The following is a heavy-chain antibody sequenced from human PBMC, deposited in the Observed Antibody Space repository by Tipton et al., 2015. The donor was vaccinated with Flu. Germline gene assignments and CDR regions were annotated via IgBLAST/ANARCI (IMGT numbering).Heavy chain of an antibody. CDR3: ARGGENAFDI. V-gene: IGHV4-34*01. J-gene: IGHJ3*02. CDR2: INDSGSA. CDR1: GGTFSGYY. D-gene: IGHD3-10*01. Sequence: AGLVKPSETLSLTCAVYGGTFSGYYWTWIRQPPGKRLEWIGEINDSGSANYNPSLKSQVTMSVDTSKNQFSLKVKSVTAADTAVYYCARGGENAFDIWGQGTIVTVSS.